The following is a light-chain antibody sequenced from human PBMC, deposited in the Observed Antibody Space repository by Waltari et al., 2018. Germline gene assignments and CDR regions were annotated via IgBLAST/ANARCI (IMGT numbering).Light chain of an antibody. V-gene: IGKV3-20*01. J-gene: IGKJ2*01. CDR1: ESVDDL. Sequence: EVLLTHSPGTLSLSPGDRATLSCRASESVDDLLAWYQQKPGQAPRLLIHDASTRATGIPDRFSGSCSGTDFTLTISRLEAGDFALYYCQQYRMTPVTFGQGTKVEIK. CDR2: DAS. CDR3: QQYRMTPVT.